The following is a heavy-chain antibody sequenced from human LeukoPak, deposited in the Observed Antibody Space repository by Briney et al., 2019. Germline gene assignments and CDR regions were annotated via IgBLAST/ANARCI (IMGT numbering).Heavy chain of an antibody. D-gene: IGHD3-22*01. Sequence: ASVKVSCKASGYTFTSYGISWVRQAPGQGLEWMGWISAYNGNTNYARKLQGRVTMTTDTSTSTAYMELRSLKSDDTAVYYCARVQPYYYDSSGVNYNYFDYWGQGTLVTVSS. V-gene: IGHV1-18*01. CDR2: ISAYNGNT. J-gene: IGHJ4*02. CDR1: GYTFTSYG. CDR3: ARVQPYYYDSSGVNYNYFDY.